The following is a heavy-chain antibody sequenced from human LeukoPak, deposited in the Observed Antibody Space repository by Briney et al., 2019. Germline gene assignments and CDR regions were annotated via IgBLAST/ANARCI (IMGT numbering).Heavy chain of an antibody. D-gene: IGHD6-19*01. CDR3: ARRGRIAVAGRAFDI. CDR1: GGSISSSSYY. V-gene: IGHV4-39*01. J-gene: IGHJ3*02. CDR2: IYYSGST. Sequence: PSETLSLTCTVSGGSISSSSYYWGWIRQPPGKGLEWIGSIYYSGSTYYNPSLKSRVTISVDTSKNQFSLKLSSVTAADTAVYYCARRGRIAVAGRAFDIWGQGTMVTVSS.